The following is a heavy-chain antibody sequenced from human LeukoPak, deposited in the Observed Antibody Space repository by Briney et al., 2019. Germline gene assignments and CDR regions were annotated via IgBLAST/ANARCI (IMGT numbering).Heavy chain of an antibody. CDR2: INHSGST. CDR3: ARDPSCSGGSCYAFDY. V-gene: IGHV4-34*01. J-gene: IGHJ4*02. D-gene: IGHD2-15*01. CDR1: GGSFSGYY. Sequence: SETLSLTCAVYGGSFSGYYWSWIRQPPRKGLEWIGEINHSGSTNYNPSLKSRVTISVDTSKNQFSLKLSSVTAADTAVYYCARDPSCSGGSCYAFDYWGQGTLVTVSS.